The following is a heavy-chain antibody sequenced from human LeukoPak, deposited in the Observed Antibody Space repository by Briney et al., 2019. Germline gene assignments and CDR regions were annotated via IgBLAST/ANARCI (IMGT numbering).Heavy chain of an antibody. CDR2: MDYSGST. D-gene: IGHD6-19*01. V-gene: IGHV4-59*08. Sequence: SETLSLTCTVSGGSISSYYWTWIRQSPGTGLEWIGYMDYSGSTAYNPSLKSRVTISIDTSKKQFSLELSSVTAADTAIYFCARRKRGSAGPFDYWGQGTLVTVSS. CDR1: GGSISSYY. CDR3: ARRKRGSAGPFDY. J-gene: IGHJ4*02.